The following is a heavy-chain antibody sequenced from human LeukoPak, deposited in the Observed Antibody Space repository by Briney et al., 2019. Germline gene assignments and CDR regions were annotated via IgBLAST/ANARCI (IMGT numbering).Heavy chain of an antibody. V-gene: IGHV3-66*01. CDR2: IYGGGNS. Sequence: GGSLRLSCAASGFTFSTYYMSWVRQAPGKGLEWVSGIYGGGNSYYADSVTGRFTISRDNSKNTLYLQMNSLRAEDTAVYYCARGQAGANYYYYGMDVWGQGTTVTVSS. D-gene: IGHD1/OR15-1a*01. J-gene: IGHJ6*02. CDR1: GFTFSTYY. CDR3: ARGQAGANYYYYGMDV.